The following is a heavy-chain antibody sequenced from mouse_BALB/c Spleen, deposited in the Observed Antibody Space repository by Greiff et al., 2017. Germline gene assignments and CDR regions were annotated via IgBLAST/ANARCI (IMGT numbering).Heavy chain of an antibody. J-gene: IGHJ4*01. CDR3: ARRDNYEAMDY. CDR2: ISSGGSYT. D-gene: IGHD1-3*01. CDR1: GFTFSSYG. V-gene: IGHV5-6*02. Sequence: EVKLMESGGDLVKPGGSLKLSCAASGFTFSSYGMSWVRQTPDKRLEWVATISSGGSYTYYPDSVKGRFTISRDNAKNTLYLQMSSLKSEDTAMYYCARRDNYEAMDYWGQGTSVTVSS.